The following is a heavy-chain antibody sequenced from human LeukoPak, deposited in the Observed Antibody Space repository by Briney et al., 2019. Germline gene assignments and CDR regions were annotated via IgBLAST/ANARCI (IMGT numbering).Heavy chain of an antibody. CDR2: IYYSGST. CDR1: GGSISSSSYY. J-gene: IGHJ5*02. V-gene: IGHV4-39*01. D-gene: IGHD3-3*01. CDR3: ARHGEGSTIFGVVRNWFDP. Sequence: SETLSLTCTVSGGSISSSSYYWGWIRQPPGKGLEWIGSIYYSGSTYYNPSLKSRVTISVDTSKNQFSLKLSSVTAADTAVYYCARHGEGSTIFGVVRNWFDPWGQGTLVTVSS.